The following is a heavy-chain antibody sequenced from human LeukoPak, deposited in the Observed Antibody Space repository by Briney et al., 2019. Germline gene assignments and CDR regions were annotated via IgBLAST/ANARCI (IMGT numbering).Heavy chain of an antibody. D-gene: IGHD6-19*01. CDR2: IYGGGTT. J-gene: IGHJ4*02. Sequence: GGSLRLSCAASGFSVSRNYLSWVRQAPGKWLEWVSVIYGGGTTAYAASVKGRFTISRDDSKNTLYLQINSLRAEDTAVYYCVRDPGDSSSGYYFDYWGRGTLVTVSS. V-gene: IGHV3-66*01. CDR1: GFSVSRNY. CDR3: VRDPGDSSSGYYFDY.